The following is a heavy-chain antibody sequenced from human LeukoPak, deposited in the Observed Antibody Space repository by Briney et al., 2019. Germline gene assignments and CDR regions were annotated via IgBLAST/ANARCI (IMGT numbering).Heavy chain of an antibody. CDR2: IYSGGST. Sequence: GGSLRLSCAASGFTVSSNYMSWVRQAPGKGLEWVSVIYSGGSTYYADSVKGRFTISRDNSKNTLYLQMHSLRVEDTAVYYCARMGNKNAFDIWGQGTMVTVSS. J-gene: IGHJ3*02. D-gene: IGHD7-27*01. V-gene: IGHV3-66*02. CDR3: ARMGNKNAFDI. CDR1: GFTVSSNY.